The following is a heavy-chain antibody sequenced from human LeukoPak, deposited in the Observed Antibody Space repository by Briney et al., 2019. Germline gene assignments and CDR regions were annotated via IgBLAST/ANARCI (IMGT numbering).Heavy chain of an antibody. CDR2: IFWDGDR. CDR3: AHRKNYYDSSVFDG. V-gene: IGHV2-5*02. CDR1: GFSLHTRGAG. J-gene: IGHJ4*02. Sequence: SGHTLLHPKQLLTLTYTFYGFSLHTRGAGGGWTREPPERALEWLALIFWDGDRRYSPSLKSRLTTTKDTSRNQVFLTMTGMVPVDTATYFCAHRKNYYDSSVFDGWGQGTLVTVSS. D-gene: IGHD3-22*01.